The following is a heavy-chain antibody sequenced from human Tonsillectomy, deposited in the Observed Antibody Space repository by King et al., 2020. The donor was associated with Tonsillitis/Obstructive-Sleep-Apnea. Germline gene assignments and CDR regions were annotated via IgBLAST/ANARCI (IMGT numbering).Heavy chain of an antibody. CDR3: ARVLLGYYDTCGYYWYFDL. Sequence: QLQESGPGLVKPSETLSLTCTVSAGSISSYYWSWIRQPPGKGLEWIGYIYYSGSTSYNPSLKSRVTISVDTSKNQFSLKLSSVTAADPAVYYCARVLLGYYDTCGYYWYFDLWGRGTLVTVSS. CDR1: AGSISSYY. V-gene: IGHV4-59*01. J-gene: IGHJ2*01. D-gene: IGHD3-22*01. CDR2: IYYSGST.